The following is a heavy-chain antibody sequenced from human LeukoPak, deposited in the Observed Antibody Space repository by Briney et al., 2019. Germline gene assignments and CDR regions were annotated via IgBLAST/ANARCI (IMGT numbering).Heavy chain of an antibody. J-gene: IGHJ6*02. CDR2: IYHSGST. V-gene: IGHV4-4*02. Sequence: ASETLSLTCAVSGGSISSSNWWSWVRQPPGKGLEWIGEIYHSGSTNYNPSLKSRVTISVDKSKNQFSLKLSSVTAADTAVYYCARDHGYYDSFGMDVWGQGTTVTVSS. CDR1: GGSISSSNW. D-gene: IGHD3-22*01. CDR3: ARDHGYYDSFGMDV.